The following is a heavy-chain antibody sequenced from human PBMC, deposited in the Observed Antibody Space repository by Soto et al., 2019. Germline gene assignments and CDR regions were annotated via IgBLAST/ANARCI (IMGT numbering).Heavy chain of an antibody. Sequence: EVQLVESGGGLVQPGGSLRLSCAASGFTVSSNYMSWVRQAPGKGLEWVSVICSGGSTYYADSVKGRFTISRDNYKNTLYLQMHSLRAEDTAVYYCERDPSSGWHDDFDIWGQGTMVTVSS. CDR2: ICSGGST. J-gene: IGHJ3*02. CDR1: GFTVSSNY. D-gene: IGHD6-19*01. CDR3: ERDPSSGWHDDFDI. V-gene: IGHV3-66*01.